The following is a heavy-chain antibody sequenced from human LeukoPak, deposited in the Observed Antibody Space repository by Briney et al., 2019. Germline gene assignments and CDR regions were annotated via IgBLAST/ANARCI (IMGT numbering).Heavy chain of an antibody. D-gene: IGHD2-2*01. CDR3: ARGEPRYQYAMDV. V-gene: IGHV4-61*02. CDR2: MYISGTT. CDR1: GGSISSGSYY. J-gene: IGHJ6*02. Sequence: PSQTLSLTSTVSGGSISSGSYYWSWIRQPAGKGLEWIGRMYISGTTNYNPTLKSRVTISVDTSKNQFSLKVSSVTAADTAVYYCARGEPRYQYAMDVWGQGTTVTVSS.